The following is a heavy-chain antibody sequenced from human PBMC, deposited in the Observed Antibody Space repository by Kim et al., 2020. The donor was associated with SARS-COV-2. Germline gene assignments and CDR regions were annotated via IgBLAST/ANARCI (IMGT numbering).Heavy chain of an antibody. CDR3: ARHFDSSGWYRSYYFDY. CDR1: GYTFTSYG. CDR2: ISAYNGNT. J-gene: IGHJ4*02. Sequence: ASVKVSCKASGYTFTSYGISWVRQAPGQGLEWMGWISAYNGNTNYAQKLQGRVTMTTDTSTSTAYMELRSLRSDDTAVYYCARHFDSSGWYRSYYFDYWGQGTLVTVSS. V-gene: IGHV1-18*04. D-gene: IGHD6-19*01.